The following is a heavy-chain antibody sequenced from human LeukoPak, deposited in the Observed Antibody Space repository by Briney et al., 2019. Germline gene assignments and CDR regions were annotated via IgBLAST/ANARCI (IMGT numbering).Heavy chain of an antibody. V-gene: IGHV4-34*01. CDR1: GGSFSGYY. CDR3: ARGSLSRVVVVPAAFRWFDP. CDR2: INHSGST. J-gene: IGHJ5*02. D-gene: IGHD2-2*01. Sequence: PSETLSLTCAVYGGSFSGYYWSWIRQPPGKGLEWIGEINHSGSTNYNPSPKSRVTISVDTSKNQFSLKLSSVTAADTAVYYCARGSLSRVVVVPAAFRWFDPWGQGTLVTVSS.